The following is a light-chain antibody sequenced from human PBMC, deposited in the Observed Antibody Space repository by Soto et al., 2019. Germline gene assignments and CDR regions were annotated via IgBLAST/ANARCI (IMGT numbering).Light chain of an antibody. CDR3: QSYDNSLTGWV. CDR1: NIGSTS. J-gene: IGLJ3*02. V-gene: IGLV3-21*02. Sequence: SYVLTQPPSMSVAPGQTARITCGGNNIGSTSVHWYQQKPGQAPVVVVHNDRDRPSGIPERFSGSRSGTSASLAITGLQAEDEADYYCQSYDNSLTGWVFGGGTKLTVL. CDR2: NDR.